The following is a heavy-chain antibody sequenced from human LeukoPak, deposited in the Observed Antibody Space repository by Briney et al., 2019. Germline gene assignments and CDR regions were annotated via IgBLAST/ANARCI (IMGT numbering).Heavy chain of an antibody. CDR1: GYTFTSYG. V-gene: IGHV1-18*01. CDR3: ARGTTMIVVVSPFDY. D-gene: IGHD3-22*01. CDR2: ISAYNGNT. J-gene: IGHJ4*02. Sequence: GASVKVSCKASGYTFTSYGISWVRQAPGQGLEWVGWISAYNGNTNYAQKLQGRVTMTTDTSTSTAYMELRSLRSDDTAVYYCARGTTMIVVVSPFDYWGQGTLVTVSS.